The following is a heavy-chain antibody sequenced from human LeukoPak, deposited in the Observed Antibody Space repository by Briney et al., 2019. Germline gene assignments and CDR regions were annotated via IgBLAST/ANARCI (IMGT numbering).Heavy chain of an antibody. CDR3: AREQLSSGWEGYYYYYGMDV. J-gene: IGHJ6*02. D-gene: IGHD6-19*01. Sequence: GGSLRLSCAASGFTFSSYWMSWVRKAPGKGLEWVANIKQDGSEKYYVDSVKGRFTISRDNAKNSLYLQMNSLRAEDTAVYYCAREQLSSGWEGYYYYYGMDVWGQGTTVTVSS. V-gene: IGHV3-7*01. CDR1: GFTFSSYW. CDR2: IKQDGSEK.